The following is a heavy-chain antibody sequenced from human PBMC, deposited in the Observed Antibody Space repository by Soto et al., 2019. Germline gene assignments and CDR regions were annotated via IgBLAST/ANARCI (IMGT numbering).Heavy chain of an antibody. CDR2: ISGSGGST. CDR3: AKDGYIVVVPAAIKSIYYGMDV. J-gene: IGHJ6*02. V-gene: IGHV3-23*01. CDR1: GFTFSSYA. D-gene: IGHD2-2*01. Sequence: GGSLRLSCAASGFTFSSYAMSWVRQAPGKGLEWVSAISGSGGSTYYADSVKGRFTISRDNSKNTLYLQMNSLRAEDTAVYYCAKDGYIVVVPAAIKSIYYGMDVWGQGTTVTVSS.